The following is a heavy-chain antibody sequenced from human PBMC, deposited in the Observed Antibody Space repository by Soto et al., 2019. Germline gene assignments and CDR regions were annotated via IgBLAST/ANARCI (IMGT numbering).Heavy chain of an antibody. Sequence: QVQLQESGPGLVKPSQTLSLTCTVSGGSISSGNYYWSWIRQPPGKGLEWVGFISYSGTTHYSASIRSRVSISVDTSENQFSLDLSSVTAADTAVYYCATMGTPVTGLYYFDYWGQGTLVTVSS. V-gene: IGHV4-30-4*01. D-gene: IGHD4-17*01. CDR1: GGSISSGNYY. J-gene: IGHJ4*02. CDR3: ATMGTPVTGLYYFDY. CDR2: ISYSGTT.